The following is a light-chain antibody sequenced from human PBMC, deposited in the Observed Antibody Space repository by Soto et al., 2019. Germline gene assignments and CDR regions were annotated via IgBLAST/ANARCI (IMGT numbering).Light chain of an antibody. V-gene: IGKV1-5*01. CDR1: QSISSW. CDR3: QQYSTYTPRT. CDR2: DAS. Sequence: DIQMTQSPSTLSASVGDRVTITCRASQSISSWLAWYQQKPGKAPKLVXYDASSLESGVPSRFSGSGSGTELTLTISSLQTDDFANYYCQQYSTYTPRTFGQGTKVDIK. J-gene: IGKJ1*01.